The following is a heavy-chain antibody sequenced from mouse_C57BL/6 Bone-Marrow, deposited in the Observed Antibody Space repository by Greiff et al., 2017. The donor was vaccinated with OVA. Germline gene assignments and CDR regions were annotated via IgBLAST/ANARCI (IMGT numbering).Heavy chain of an antibody. J-gene: IGHJ3*01. D-gene: IGHD1-1*01. CDR1: GYTFTSYW. V-gene: IGHV1-72*01. Sequence: QVQLQQPGAELVKPGASVKLSCKASGYTFTSYWMHWVKQRPGRGLEWIGRIDPNSGGTKYNEKFKSKATLTVDKPSSTAYMQLISLTSEDSAVYYCALYGSSTAWFAYWGQGTLVTVSA. CDR3: ALYGSSTAWFAY. CDR2: IDPNSGGT.